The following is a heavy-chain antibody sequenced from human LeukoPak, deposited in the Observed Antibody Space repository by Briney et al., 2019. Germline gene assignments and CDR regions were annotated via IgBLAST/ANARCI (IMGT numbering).Heavy chain of an antibody. D-gene: IGHD3-22*01. CDR3: ARYERTYYYDSSGYKDYYYMDV. CDR1: GFSFDDYW. Sequence: GGSLRLSCGASGFSFDDYWMSWVRQAPGQGLEWVANINQDGSEKYYLDSAKGRFTISRDNARNSLYLQVNSLRAEDTAVYYCARYERTYYYDSSGYKDYYYMDVWGKGTTVTVSS. V-gene: IGHV3-7*01. J-gene: IGHJ6*03. CDR2: INQDGSEK.